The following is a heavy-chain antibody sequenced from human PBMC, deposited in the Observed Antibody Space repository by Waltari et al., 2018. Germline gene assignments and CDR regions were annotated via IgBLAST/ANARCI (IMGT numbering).Heavy chain of an antibody. CDR3: ARDQWGGWPIDY. CDR1: GFTFSSYS. CDR2: SSSSSSYI. V-gene: IGHV3-21*01. Sequence: EVQLVESGGGLVKPGGSLRLSCAASGFTFSSYSMNWVRQAPGKGLEWVSSSSSSSSYIYYADSVKGRFTISRDNAKNSLYLQMNSLRAEDTAVYYCARDQWGGWPIDYWGQGTLVTVSS. J-gene: IGHJ4*02. D-gene: IGHD6-19*01.